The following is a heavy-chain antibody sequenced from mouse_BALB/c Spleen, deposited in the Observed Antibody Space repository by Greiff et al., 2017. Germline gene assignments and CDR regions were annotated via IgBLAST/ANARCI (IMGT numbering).Heavy chain of an antibody. Sequence: QVQLKQPGAELVMPGASVKMSCKASGYTFTDYWMHWVKQRPGQGLEWIGAIDTSDSYTSYNQKFKGKAILTVDKSSSTAYMELRSLTSEDSAVYYCARGVGDWYFDVWGAGTTVTVSS. CDR1: GYTFTDYW. V-gene: IGHV1-69*01. CDR3: ARGVGDWYFDV. J-gene: IGHJ1*01. CDR2: IDTSDSYT.